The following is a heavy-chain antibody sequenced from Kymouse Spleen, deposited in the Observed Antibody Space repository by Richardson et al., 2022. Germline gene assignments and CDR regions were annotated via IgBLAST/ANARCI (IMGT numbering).Heavy chain of an antibody. Sequence: QLQLQESGPGLVKPSETLSLTCTVSGGSISSSSYYWGWIRQPPGKGLEWIGSIYYSGSTYYNPSLKSRVTISVDTSKNQFSLKLSSVTAADTAVYYCARQKIFGVVIITWYFDLWGRGTLVTVSS. CDR3: ARQKIFGVVIITWYFDL. J-gene: IGHJ2*01. V-gene: IGHV4-39*01. D-gene: IGHD3-3*01. CDR2: IYYSGST. CDR1: GGSISSSSYY.